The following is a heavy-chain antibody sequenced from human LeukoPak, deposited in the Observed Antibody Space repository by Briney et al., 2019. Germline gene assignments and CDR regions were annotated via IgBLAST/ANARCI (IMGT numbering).Heavy chain of an antibody. J-gene: IGHJ4*02. CDR1: GGSINSYY. Sequence: SETLSLTCTVSGGSINSYYWSWIRQPPGKGLEWIGYIYSSGSTNYNPSLKSRVTISVDTSKNHFSLKLSSVTAADTAVYYCARTNSGSYYVADYWGQGTLVTVSS. CDR2: IYSSGST. V-gene: IGHV4-59*08. CDR3: ARTNSGSYYVADY. D-gene: IGHD1-26*01.